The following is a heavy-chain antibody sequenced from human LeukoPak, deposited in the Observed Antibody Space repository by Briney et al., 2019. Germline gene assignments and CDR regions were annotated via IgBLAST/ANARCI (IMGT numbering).Heavy chain of an antibody. Sequence: PSETLSLTCTVSGGSISTYYWSWIRQPPGKGLEWIGEINHSGSTSYNPSLKSRVSISVDTSRNQFSLKLSSVTAADTAVYYCAGNQWELRFWGQGTQVTVSS. V-gene: IGHV4-34*01. J-gene: IGHJ4*02. CDR1: GGSISTYY. CDR2: INHSGST. D-gene: IGHD1-26*01. CDR3: AGNQWELRF.